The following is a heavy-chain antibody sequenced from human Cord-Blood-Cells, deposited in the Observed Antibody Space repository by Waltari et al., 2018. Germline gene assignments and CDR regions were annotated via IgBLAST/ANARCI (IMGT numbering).Heavy chain of an antibody. V-gene: IGHV1-69*01. CDR2: IIPIFGTA. Sequence: QVQLVQSGAEVKKPGSSVKVSCKASGGTFSSYAISWVRQAPGQGLEWMGGIIPIFGTANYAQKFQGRVTITADESTSTAYMELSSLRSEDTAVYYCARDIVVVPAAMGLGPFDYWGQGTLVTVSS. CDR1: GGTFSSYA. D-gene: IGHD2-2*01. J-gene: IGHJ4*02. CDR3: ARDIVVVPAAMGLGPFDY.